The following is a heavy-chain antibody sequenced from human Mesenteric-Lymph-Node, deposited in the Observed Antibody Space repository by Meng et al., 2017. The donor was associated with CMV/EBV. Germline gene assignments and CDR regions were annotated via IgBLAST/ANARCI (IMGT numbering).Heavy chain of an antibody. CDR2: INPSGGST. CDR1: GYTFSSYY. V-gene: IGHV1-46*01. CDR3: ARVYCTTGRCYWTTAN. D-gene: IGHD2-8*01. Sequence: ASVKVSCKASGYTFSSYYMHWVRQAPGQGLEWMGIINPSGGSTNYAQKFQGRVTMTRDTPITTVYMEVTTLRSDDTAVYYCARVYCTTGRCYWTTANWGQGTLVTVSS. J-gene: IGHJ4*02.